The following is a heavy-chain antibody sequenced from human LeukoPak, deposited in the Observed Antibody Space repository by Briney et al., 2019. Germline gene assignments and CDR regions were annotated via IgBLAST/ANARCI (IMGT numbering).Heavy chain of an antibody. D-gene: IGHD3-22*01. V-gene: IGHV3-73*01. Sequence: PGGSLRLSCAASGFTFSGSAMHWVRQASGKGLEWVGRIRSKANSYATAYAASVKGRFTISRDDSKNTLYLQMNSLKTEDTAVYYCTTVSPYYDSSGYYYNFDYWGQGTLVTVSS. CDR3: TTVSPYYDSSGYYYNFDY. CDR1: GFTFSGSA. J-gene: IGHJ4*02. CDR2: IRSKANSYAT.